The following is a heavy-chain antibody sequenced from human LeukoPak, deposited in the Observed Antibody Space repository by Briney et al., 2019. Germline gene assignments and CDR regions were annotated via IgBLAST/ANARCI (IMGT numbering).Heavy chain of an antibody. CDR2: IYYSGST. CDR3: GRGVGAWHWFDP. CDR1: GGSISSYY. D-gene: IGHD1-26*01. Sequence: SETLSLTCTVSGGSISSYYWSWIRQPPGKGLEWIGYIYYSGSTNYNPSLKSRVTISVDTSKNQFSLKLSSVTAADTAVYYCGRGVGAWHWFDPWGQGTLVTVSS. V-gene: IGHV4-59*01. J-gene: IGHJ5*02.